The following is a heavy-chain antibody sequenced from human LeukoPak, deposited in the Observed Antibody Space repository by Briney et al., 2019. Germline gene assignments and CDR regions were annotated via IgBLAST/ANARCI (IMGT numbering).Heavy chain of an antibody. D-gene: IGHD2-15*01. V-gene: IGHV3-7*01. J-gene: IGHJ5*02. CDR2: IKQDGSEK. CDR3: ARDPLRVVVVAATHWFDP. CDR1: GFTFSSYW. Sequence: GGSLRLSCAASGFTFSSYWMSWVRQAPGKGLEWVANIKQDGSEKYYVDSVKGRFTISRDNAKNSLYLQMNSLGAEDTAVYYCARDPLRVVVVAATHWFDPWGQGTLVTVSS.